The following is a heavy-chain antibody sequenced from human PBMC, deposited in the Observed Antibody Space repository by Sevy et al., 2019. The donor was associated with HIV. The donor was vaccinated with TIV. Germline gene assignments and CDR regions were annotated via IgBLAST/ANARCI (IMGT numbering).Heavy chain of an antibody. D-gene: IGHD2-21*02. CDR1: GLNFDDYG. V-gene: IGHV3-20*04. J-gene: IGHJ4*02. CDR3: ARERSCGGDYYYIDY. CDR2: INWNGVGT. Sequence: GGSLRLSCAASGLNFDDYGMSWVRQAPGKGLEWVSAINWNGVGTSYADSVKGRFTISRDNAKNSLYVQMNSLRAEDTAFYYCARERSCGGDYYYIDYWGQGTLVTVSS.